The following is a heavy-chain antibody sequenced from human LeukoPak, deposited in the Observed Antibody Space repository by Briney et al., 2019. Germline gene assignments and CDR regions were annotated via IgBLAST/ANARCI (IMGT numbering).Heavy chain of an antibody. D-gene: IGHD1-26*01. CDR1: GYTLTELS. Sequence: ASVKVSCKVSGYTLTELSMHWVRQAPGQGLEWMGRINPNSGGTNYAQKFQGRVTMTRDTSISTAYMGLSRPRSDDTAVYYCARGIPSGVGATTYYFDYWGQGTLVTVSS. V-gene: IGHV1-2*06. CDR2: INPNSGGT. J-gene: IGHJ4*02. CDR3: ARGIPSGVGATTYYFDY.